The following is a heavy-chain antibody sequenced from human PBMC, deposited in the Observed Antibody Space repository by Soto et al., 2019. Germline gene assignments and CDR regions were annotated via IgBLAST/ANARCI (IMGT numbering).Heavy chain of an antibody. CDR2: IYYSGSI. CDR1: GGSIRSYY. J-gene: IGHJ5*02. D-gene: IGHD2-21*02. V-gene: IGHV4-59*01. CDR3: AVCGGDRRWFDP. Sequence: SETLSLTCTVSGGSIRSYYWSWIRQPPGKGLEWIGYIYYSGSINYNPSLKSRVTISVDTSRNQFSLKLSSVTAADTAVYYCAVCGGDRRWFDPWGRGTLVTVSS.